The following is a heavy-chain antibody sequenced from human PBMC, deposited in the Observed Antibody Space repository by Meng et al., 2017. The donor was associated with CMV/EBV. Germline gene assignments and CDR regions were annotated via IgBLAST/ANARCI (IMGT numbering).Heavy chain of an antibody. CDR1: GFSLSTSGMR. D-gene: IGHD6-13*01. J-gene: IGHJ4*02. CDR3: ARTTVEGYSNAMFDY. V-gene: IGHV2-70D*14. Sequence: SGPTLVKPTQTLTLTCTFSGFSLSTSGMRVSWIRQPPGKALEWLARIDWDDDKFYSTPLKTRLTIPKDTTKNQVVLTMTNMDPVDTATYYCARTTVEGYSNAMFDYWGQGTLVTVSS. CDR2: IDWDDDK.